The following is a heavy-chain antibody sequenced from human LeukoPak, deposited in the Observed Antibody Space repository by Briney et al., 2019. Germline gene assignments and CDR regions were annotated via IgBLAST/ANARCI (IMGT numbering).Heavy chain of an antibody. CDR1: GFILSSYW. D-gene: IGHD3-16*01. CDR3: ARGGGVADY. J-gene: IGHJ4*02. CDR2: INLDGSVQ. Sequence: GGSLRLSCATSGFILSSYWMTWVRQAPGRGLEWVANINLDGSVQWYADSVKGRFTISRDNAKNSVYLQMNSLRAEDTAVYYCARGGGVADYWGQGTLVTVSS. V-gene: IGHV3-7*01.